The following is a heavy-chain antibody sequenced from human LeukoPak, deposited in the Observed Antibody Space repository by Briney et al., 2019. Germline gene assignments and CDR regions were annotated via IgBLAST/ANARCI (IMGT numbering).Heavy chain of an antibody. J-gene: IGHJ4*02. CDR2: TSDRGDYT. V-gene: IGHV3-23*01. CDR1: GFTVSSNY. CDR3: AKKAQYNGNYPLDY. Sequence: GGSLRLSCAASGFTVSSNYMSWVRQAPGKGLEWVSGTSDRGDYTYYADSVKGRFTISRDNSKNTLYLQMNSLRAEDTALYFCAKKAQYNGNYPLDYWGQGTLVTVSS. D-gene: IGHD1-26*01.